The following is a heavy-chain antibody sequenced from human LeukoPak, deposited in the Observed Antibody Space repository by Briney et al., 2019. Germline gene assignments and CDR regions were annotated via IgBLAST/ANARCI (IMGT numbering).Heavy chain of an antibody. CDR3: ASYSTSSGDAFDI. V-gene: IGHV1-2*02. CDR1: GYTFSDQY. J-gene: IGHJ3*02. Sequence: ASVKVSCKASGYTFSDQYIHWVRQCPGQGLEWMGWINPNSGDTDYAQKFQGRVTMTRDTSISTAYIELTSLRSDDTAVYYCASYSTSSGDAFDIWGQGTLVTVSS. CDR2: INPNSGDT. D-gene: IGHD6-6*01.